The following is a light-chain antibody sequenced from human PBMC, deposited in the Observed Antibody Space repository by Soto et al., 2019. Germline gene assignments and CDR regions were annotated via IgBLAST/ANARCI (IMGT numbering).Light chain of an antibody. CDR1: TIDIVAYDY. CDR3: SSFTTTSSNV. Sequence: QSVLTQPSSLSVSPGQSITISCTGTTIDIVAYDYVSWFQQHPGKAPKLMISEVNNRPLGVSNRFSGFKSGNTGYLTISGLQVEDEAAYFCSSFTTTSSNVFGTGSKVTVL. J-gene: IGLJ1*01. V-gene: IGLV2-14*01. CDR2: EVN.